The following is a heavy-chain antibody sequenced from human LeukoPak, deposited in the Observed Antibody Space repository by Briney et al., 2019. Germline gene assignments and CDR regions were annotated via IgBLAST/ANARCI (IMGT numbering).Heavy chain of an antibody. CDR1: LGSVSSSGYY. Sequence: ETPSLTSTLSLGSVSSSGYYWGWIRQPPGKGMEWVGCIFFRGPTSSNPSLKRRASKSVATPKNQFSRNLTSVTPAAPAVHYCARGRRRWRVVTATRYYYFYGMDAWGQGDTVTVSS. CDR2: IFFRGPT. J-gene: IGHJ6*01. D-gene: IGHD2-21*02. CDR3: ARGRRRWRVVTATRYYYFYGMDA. V-gene: IGHV4-39*01.